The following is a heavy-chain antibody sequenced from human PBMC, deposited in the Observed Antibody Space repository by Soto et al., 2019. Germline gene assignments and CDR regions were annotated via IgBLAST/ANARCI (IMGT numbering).Heavy chain of an antibody. D-gene: IGHD6-13*01. V-gene: IGHV3-23*01. CDR1: RFTFSSYA. CDR3: AKETHSSSWYNWFDP. Sequence: PGGSLRLSCAASRFTFSSYAMSWVRQAPGRGLERVSGISGSGGSTYYADSMKGRFTISRDNSKNTLYLQMNSLRAEDTAVYYCAKETHSSSWYNWFDPWGQGTLVTVSS. J-gene: IGHJ5*02. CDR2: ISGSGGST.